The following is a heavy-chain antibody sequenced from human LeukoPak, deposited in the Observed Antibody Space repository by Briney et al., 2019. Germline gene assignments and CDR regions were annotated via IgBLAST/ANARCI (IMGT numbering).Heavy chain of an antibody. Sequence: GGSLRLSCAASGFTFSHYEMNWVRQAPGKGLEWVSYIHSSGTSMYYADSVKGRFTISRDNAMNSPYLQMNSLRAEDTAVYYCAKGGYCSGGTCYLFNAFDLWGQGTMVPVSS. CDR2: IHSSGTSM. D-gene: IGHD2-15*01. J-gene: IGHJ3*01. CDR3: AKGGYCSGGTCYLFNAFDL. CDR1: GFTFSHYE. V-gene: IGHV3-48*03.